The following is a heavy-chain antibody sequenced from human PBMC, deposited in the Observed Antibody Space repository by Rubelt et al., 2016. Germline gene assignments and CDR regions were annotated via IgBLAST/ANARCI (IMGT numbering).Heavy chain of an antibody. CDR2: IKQDGSGK. CDR3: ARDGSHYSSNTDY. V-gene: IGHV3-7*01. J-gene: IGHJ4*02. Sequence: VQLQQWGAGLLKPSETLSLTCAVYGGSFSGYYWSWIRQPPGKGLEWVANIKQDGSGKYYVDSVKGRFTISRDSAKNSLYLQMNSLRAEDTAVYYCARDGSHYSSNTDYWGQGTLVTVSS. D-gene: IGHD6-19*01. CDR1: GGSFSGYY.